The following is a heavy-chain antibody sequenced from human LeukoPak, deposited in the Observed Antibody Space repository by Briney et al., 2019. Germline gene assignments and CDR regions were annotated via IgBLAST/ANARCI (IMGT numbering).Heavy chain of an antibody. J-gene: IGHJ5*02. Sequence: PSETLSLTCTVSGGSISSYYWSWIRQPPGKGLEWIGYVYYSGSTNYNPSLKSRVTISVDTSKSQFSLKLSSVTAADTALYYCARSTTIKGWFDPWGQGTLVTVSS. D-gene: IGHD4-11*01. CDR3: ARSTTIKGWFDP. V-gene: IGHV4-59*12. CDR2: VYYSGST. CDR1: GGSISSYY.